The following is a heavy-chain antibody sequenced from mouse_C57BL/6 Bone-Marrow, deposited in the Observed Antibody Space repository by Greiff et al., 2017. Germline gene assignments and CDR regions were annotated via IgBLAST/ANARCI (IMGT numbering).Heavy chain of an antibody. Sequence: DVMLVESGGGLVKPGGSLKLSCAASGFTFSSYTMSWVRQTPGKRLQWVAAISGGGGNTYYPDSVKGRFTISRDNDENILYLQMSSLRSEDTALXYWARQVTTVLTTKYFDVWGTGTTVTVSS. CDR1: GFTFSSYT. V-gene: IGHV5-9*01. CDR3: ARQVTTVLTTKYFDV. CDR2: ISGGGGNT. D-gene: IGHD1-1*01. J-gene: IGHJ1*03.